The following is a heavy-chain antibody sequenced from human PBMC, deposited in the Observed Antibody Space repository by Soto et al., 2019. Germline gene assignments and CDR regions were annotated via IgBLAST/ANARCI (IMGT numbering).Heavy chain of an antibody. CDR3: AREAPLGTSSPFDY. D-gene: IGHD2-2*01. J-gene: IGHJ4*02. CDR1: GGTFNSYA. Sequence: QVQLVQSGAEVKKPGSSVKVSCKASGGTFNSYAISWVRQAPGQGLEWMGRVIPIFGRANYAQRFQGRVTITAEESTGTAYMEVRSLRSDETAVYYCAREAPLGTSSPFDYWGQGVLVTVSS. V-gene: IGHV1-69*15. CDR2: VIPIFGRA.